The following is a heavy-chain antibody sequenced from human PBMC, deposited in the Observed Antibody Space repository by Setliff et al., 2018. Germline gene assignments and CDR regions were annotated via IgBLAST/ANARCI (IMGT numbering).Heavy chain of an antibody. CDR2: IDWDDDK. V-gene: IGHV2-70*11. Sequence: TLSLTCNVSGVSIANTASYWSWIRQPPGKALEWLVRIDWDDDKYYSTSLKTRLSISKDTSKNQVVLTMTDMDPVDTATYYCAREPRAVTGSTGAIDYWGPGTLVTVSS. CDR3: AREPRAVTGSTGAIDY. CDR1: GVSIANTASY. J-gene: IGHJ4*01. D-gene: IGHD1-7*01.